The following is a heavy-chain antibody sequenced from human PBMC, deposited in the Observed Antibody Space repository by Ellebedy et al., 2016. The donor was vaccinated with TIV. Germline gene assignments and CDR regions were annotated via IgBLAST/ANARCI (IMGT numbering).Heavy chain of an antibody. J-gene: IGHJ4*02. D-gene: IGHD5-24*01. CDR2: IDWDDDK. V-gene: IGHV2-70*12. CDR3: AHSEIHLFDY. CDR1: GFSLITPGMS. Sequence: SGPTLVKPTQTLTLTCTFSGFSLITPGMSVTWIRQPPGKALEWLALIDWDDDKYYSASLKTRLTLSKDTSRNQVVLTMTNMDPVDTATYYCAHSEIHLFDYWGQGTLVTVSS.